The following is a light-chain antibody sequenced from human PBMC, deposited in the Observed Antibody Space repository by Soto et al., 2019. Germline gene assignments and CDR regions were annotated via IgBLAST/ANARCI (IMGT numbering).Light chain of an antibody. V-gene: IGKV1-39*01. CDR1: QSISSY. CDR2: AAS. Sequence: DIQMTQSPSSLSASVGDRVTITCRASQSISSYLNWYQQKPGKAPKLLIYAASSLQSGVPSRFSGSGSGTDFTLTISSLQPKDFATYYCQQSYSTPPTFGQGTRWIS. J-gene: IGKJ1*01. CDR3: QQSYSTPPT.